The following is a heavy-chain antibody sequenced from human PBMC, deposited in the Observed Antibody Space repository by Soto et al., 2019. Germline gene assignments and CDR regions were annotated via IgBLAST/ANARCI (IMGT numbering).Heavy chain of an antibody. Sequence: AGVNATLKASGFTYTHYAMHWVRQAPGQRLEWMGWINAGNGNTKYSQKFQGRVTITRDTSASTAYMELSSLRSEDTAVYYCARDLGGWPDYWGQGTLVTVS. V-gene: IGHV1-3*01. CDR3: ARDLGGWPDY. J-gene: IGHJ4*02. CDR1: GFTYTHYA. D-gene: IGHD6-19*01. CDR2: INAGNGNT.